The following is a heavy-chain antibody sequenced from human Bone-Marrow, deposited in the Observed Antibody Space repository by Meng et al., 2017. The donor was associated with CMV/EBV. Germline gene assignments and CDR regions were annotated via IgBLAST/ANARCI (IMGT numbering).Heavy chain of an antibody. D-gene: IGHD2/OR15-2a*01. CDR2: IYSGGDT. V-gene: IGHV3-66*01. Sequence: GESLKISCELSRLTVSNNYMSWVRQAPGEGLEWVSVIYSGGDTHYADSVRGRFTISRDNSKNTLYLQMNSLRAEDTAVYYCARLLIVWGFDPWGQGTLVTVSS. CDR1: RLTVSNNY. J-gene: IGHJ5*02. CDR3: ARLLIVWGFDP.